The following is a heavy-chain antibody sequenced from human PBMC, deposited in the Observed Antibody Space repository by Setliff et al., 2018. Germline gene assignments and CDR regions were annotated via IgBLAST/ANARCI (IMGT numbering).Heavy chain of an antibody. Sequence: SETLSLTCTVSGASINSHYWSWIRQPPGKGLEWIGLFFYSGDSRYNPSLKSRVTMSVDASRNQFSLKLSSVTAADTAIYYCARDRSYYASGSFTKWFDYWGPGTLVTASS. CDR3: ARDRSYYASGSFTKWFDY. CDR1: GASINSHY. J-gene: IGHJ4*02. V-gene: IGHV4-59*11. D-gene: IGHD3-10*01. CDR2: FFYSGDS.